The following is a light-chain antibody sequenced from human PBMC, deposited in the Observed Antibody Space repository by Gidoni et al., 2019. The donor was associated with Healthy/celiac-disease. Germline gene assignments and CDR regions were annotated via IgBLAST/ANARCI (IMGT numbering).Light chain of an antibody. CDR1: QSVSSN. CDR3: QQYNNWPIT. V-gene: IGKV3-15*01. CDR2: GAS. Sequence: EILLTQYPSTLSVSQGERATLSCRASQSVSSNLDWYQQKPGQAPRLLIYGASTRESGIPARFSGSGSGTEFTLTISSLQSEDFAVYYCQQYNNWPITFGQGTRLEIK. J-gene: IGKJ5*01.